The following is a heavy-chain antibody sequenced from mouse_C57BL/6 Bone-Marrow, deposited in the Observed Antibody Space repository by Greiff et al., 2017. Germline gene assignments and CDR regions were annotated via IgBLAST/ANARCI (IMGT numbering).Heavy chain of an antibody. CDR1: GYTFTSYW. D-gene: IGHD2-5*01. J-gene: IGHJ1*03. Sequence: QVQLQQPGAELVKPGASVKLSCKASGYTFTSYWITWVKQRPGQGLEWIGDIYPGSGSTNYNEKLKSKATLTVDTSSSTAYMKLSSLTSEDSAVYYCARPYDSNYWYFDVWGTGTTVTVSS. CDR3: ARPYDSNYWYFDV. V-gene: IGHV1-55*01. CDR2: IYPGSGST.